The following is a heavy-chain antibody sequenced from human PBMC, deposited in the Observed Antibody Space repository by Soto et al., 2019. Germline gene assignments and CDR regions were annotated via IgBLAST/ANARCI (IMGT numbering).Heavy chain of an antibody. CDR2: IYPGDSDT. V-gene: IGHV5-51*01. CDR3: ARFTQHYYDSSGYYSGHDY. Sequence: PGESLKISCKCSGYSFTSYWIGWVRQMPGKGLEWMGIIYPGDSDTRYSPSFQGQVTISADKSISTAYLQWSSLKASDTAMYYCARFTQHYYDSSGYYSGHDYWGQGTLVTVSS. D-gene: IGHD3-22*01. J-gene: IGHJ4*02. CDR1: GYSFTSYW.